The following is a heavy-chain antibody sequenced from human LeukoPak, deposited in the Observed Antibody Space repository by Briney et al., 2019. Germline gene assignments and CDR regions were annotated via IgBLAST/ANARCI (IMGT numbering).Heavy chain of an antibody. J-gene: IGHJ4*02. CDR1: GYTLTEFS. CDR2: FDPEDGET. V-gene: IGHV1-24*01. Sequence: ASVKVSCKVSGYTLTEFSMYWVRQAPGKGLERMGGFDPEDGETFYAQKFQGRVTMTEDTSTDTAYMELSSLRSEDTAVYYCATTYYYDSSGYYRLDYWGQGTLVTVSS. D-gene: IGHD3-22*01. CDR3: ATTYYYDSSGYYRLDY.